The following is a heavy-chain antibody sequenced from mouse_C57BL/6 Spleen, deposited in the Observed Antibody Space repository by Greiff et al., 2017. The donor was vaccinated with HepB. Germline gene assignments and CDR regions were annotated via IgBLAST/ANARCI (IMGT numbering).Heavy chain of an antibody. J-gene: IGHJ4*01. V-gene: IGHV1-69*01. Sequence: VQLQQSGAELVMPGASVKLSCKASGYTFTSYWMHWVKQRPGQGLEWIGEIDPSDSYTNYNQKFKGKSTLTVDKSSSTAYMQLSSLTSEDSAVYYCARSSYSNYVNYYDVGGWGQGTTVTVA. CDR1: GYTFTSYW. CDR3: ARSSYSNYVNYYDVGG. D-gene: IGHD2-5*01. CDR2: IDPSDSYT.